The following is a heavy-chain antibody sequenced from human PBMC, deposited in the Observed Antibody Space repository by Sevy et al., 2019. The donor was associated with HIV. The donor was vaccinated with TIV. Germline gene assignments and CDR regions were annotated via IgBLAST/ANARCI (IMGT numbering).Heavy chain of an antibody. V-gene: IGHV1-18*01. Sequence: ASVKVSCKASGYTFTSYGISWVRQAPGQGLEWMGWISAYNGNTNYAQKLQGRVTMTTDTSTSTAYMELRSLRSDDTAGYYCARGTDCTNGVCYFLPYGMDVWGQGTTVTVSS. CDR3: ARGTDCTNGVCYFLPYGMDV. D-gene: IGHD2-8*01. CDR2: ISAYNGNT. CDR1: GYTFTSYG. J-gene: IGHJ6*02.